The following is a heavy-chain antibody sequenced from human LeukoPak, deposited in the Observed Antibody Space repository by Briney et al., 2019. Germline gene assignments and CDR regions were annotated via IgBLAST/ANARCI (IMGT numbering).Heavy chain of an antibody. V-gene: IGHV3-23*01. CDR2: ISGSDGST. D-gene: IGHD6-6*01. CDR3: ANSYTSSSRTPFDS. Sequence: QAGGSLRLSCAASGFTFSNYAMTWVRQAPGKGLVWVSSISGSDGSTYYADSVKGRFTISRDNSKNTVFLLLNSLRAEDTALYYCANSYTSSSRTPFDSWGQGTLVTVSS. J-gene: IGHJ4*02. CDR1: GFTFSNYA.